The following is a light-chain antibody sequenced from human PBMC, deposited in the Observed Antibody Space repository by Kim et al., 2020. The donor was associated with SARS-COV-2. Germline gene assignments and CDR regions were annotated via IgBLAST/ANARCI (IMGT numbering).Light chain of an antibody. CDR2: STS. J-gene: IGKJ4*01. V-gene: IGKV3-20*01. Sequence: PGQRATLSRTARQSVSSSHLAWYQQRPGQAPRLLIHSTSSRATGISDRFSGSGSGTDFTLTISRLEPEDFAVYYCQQYGTTPLTFGGGTKVDIK. CDR3: QQYGTTPLT. CDR1: QSVSSSH.